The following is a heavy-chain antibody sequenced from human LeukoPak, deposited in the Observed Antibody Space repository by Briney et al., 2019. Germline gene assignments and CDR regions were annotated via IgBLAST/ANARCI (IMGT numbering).Heavy chain of an antibody. Sequence: LRLSCAASGFTFSSYAMHWIRQPPGKGLEWIGEINHSGSTNYNPSLKGRVTISVDTSKNQFSLKLSSVTAADTAVYYCAREMESGRYYEYAFDIWGQGTMVTVSS. CDR3: AREMESGRYYEYAFDI. CDR2: INHSGST. J-gene: IGHJ3*02. V-gene: IGHV4-34*01. D-gene: IGHD1-26*01. CDR1: GFTFSSYA.